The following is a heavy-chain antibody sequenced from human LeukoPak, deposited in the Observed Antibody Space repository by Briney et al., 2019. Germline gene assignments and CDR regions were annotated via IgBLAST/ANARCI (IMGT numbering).Heavy chain of an antibody. CDR2: INPSGGST. CDR3: ARGGVGATTLPHYYFDY. V-gene: IGHV1-46*01. J-gene: IGHJ4*02. Sequence: AASVKVSCKASGYTFTSYYMHWVRQAPGQGLEWMGIINPSGGSTSYAQKFQGRVTMTRDTSTSTVYMELSSLRSEDTAVYYCARGGVGATTLPHYYFDYWGQGTLVTVSP. D-gene: IGHD1-26*01. CDR1: GYTFTSYY.